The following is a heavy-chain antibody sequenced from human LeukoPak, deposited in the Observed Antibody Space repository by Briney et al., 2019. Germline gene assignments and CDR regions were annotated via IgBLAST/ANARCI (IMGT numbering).Heavy chain of an antibody. CDR2: ISAYNGNT. D-gene: IGHD6-13*01. V-gene: IGHV1-18*01. CDR1: GYTFTSYG. Sequence: GASVKVSCKASGYTFTSYGITWVRQAPGQGLEWMGWISAYNGNTNYAQKLQGRVTMTTDTSTSTAYMELSSLRSEDTAVYYCARDREATTWLYSSSWYFDYWGQGTLVTVSS. J-gene: IGHJ4*02. CDR3: ARDREATTWLYSSSWYFDY.